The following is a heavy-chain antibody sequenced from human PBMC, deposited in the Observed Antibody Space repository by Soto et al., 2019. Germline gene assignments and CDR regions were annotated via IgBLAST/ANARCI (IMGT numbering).Heavy chain of an antibody. Sequence: SVKVSCKASGGTFSSYAISWVRQAPGQGLEWMGGIIPIFNTPNYAQKFQGRVTITADESTSTVYMDLSSLRSEDSAMYYCARDIEARGYYKRFGYWGQGTLVTVSS. CDR1: GGTFSSYA. CDR2: IIPIFNTP. J-gene: IGHJ4*02. CDR3: ARDIEARGYYKRFGY. D-gene: IGHD3-22*01. V-gene: IGHV1-69*13.